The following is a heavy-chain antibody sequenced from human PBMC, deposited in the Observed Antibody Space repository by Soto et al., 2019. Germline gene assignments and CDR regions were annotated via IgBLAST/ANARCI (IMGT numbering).Heavy chain of an antibody. CDR3: ARGVGTYYYDSCGYYFDY. CDR1: GFTFSSYD. Sequence: EVQLVESGGGLVQPGGSLRLSCAASGFTFSSYDMHWVRQATGKGLEWVSAIGTAGDTYYPGSVKGRFTISRENAKNSLYLQMNSLRAGDTAVYYCARGVGTYYYDSCGYYFDYWGQGTLVTVSS. V-gene: IGHV3-13*01. D-gene: IGHD3-22*01. CDR2: IGTAGDT. J-gene: IGHJ4*02.